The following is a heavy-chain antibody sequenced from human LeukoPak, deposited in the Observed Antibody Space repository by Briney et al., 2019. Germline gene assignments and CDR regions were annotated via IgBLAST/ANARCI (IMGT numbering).Heavy chain of an antibody. CDR1: GFTFSSYS. D-gene: IGHD1-26*01. V-gene: IGHV3-48*01. J-gene: IGHJ6*02. CDR2: ISSSSSTI. CDR3: AKGRLLGAPWGMDV. Sequence: PGGSLRGSCAASGFTFSSYSMNWVRQAPGKGLEWVSYISSSSSTIYYADSVKGRFTISRDNAKNSLYLQMNSLRAEDTAVYYCAKGRLLGAPWGMDVWGQGTTVTVSS.